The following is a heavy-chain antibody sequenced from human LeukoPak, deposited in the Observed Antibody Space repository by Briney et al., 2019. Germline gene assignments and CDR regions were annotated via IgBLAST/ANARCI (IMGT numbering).Heavy chain of an antibody. CDR2: ISWNSGSI. D-gene: IGHD3-10*01. J-gene: IGHJ6*03. Sequence: GGSLRLSCAASGFTFDDYAMHWVRQAPGKGLEWVSGISWNSGSIGYADSVKGRFTISRDNAKNSLYLQMNSLRAEDTALYYCAKGFRVRGVSYYYYMDVWGKGTTVTISS. V-gene: IGHV3-9*01. CDR3: AKGFRVRGVSYYYYMDV. CDR1: GFTFDDYA.